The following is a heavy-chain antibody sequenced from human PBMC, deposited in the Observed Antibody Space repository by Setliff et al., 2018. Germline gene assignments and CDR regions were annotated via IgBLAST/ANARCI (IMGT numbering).Heavy chain of an antibody. CDR2: IPSTGSRT. V-gene: IGHV3-23*01. Sequence: GGSLRLSCAASGFNFSIYTMTWVRQAPGKGLEWVSSIPSTGSRTDYADSVQGRFIVSRDNSKNTLCLEMNTLRTDDTALYYCAKRGSNGCLEGSWGQGTLVTVSS. CDR3: AKRGSNGCLEGS. J-gene: IGHJ5*02. D-gene: IGHD6-19*01. CDR1: GFNFSIYT.